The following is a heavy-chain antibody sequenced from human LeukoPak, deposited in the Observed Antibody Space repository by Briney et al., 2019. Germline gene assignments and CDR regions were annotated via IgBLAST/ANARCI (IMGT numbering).Heavy chain of an antibody. CDR2: IDSDGSNT. CDR1: GFTFSSYW. Sequence: GGSLRLSCAASGFTFSSYWMHWVRHARGKGLVWVSRIDSDGSNTNYADSVKGRFTVSRDNAKNTLYLQMNSLRAEGTAVYYCARDDYGDYYFDYWGQGTLVTVSS. CDR3: ARDDYGDYYFDY. J-gene: IGHJ4*02. V-gene: IGHV3-74*01. D-gene: IGHD4-17*01.